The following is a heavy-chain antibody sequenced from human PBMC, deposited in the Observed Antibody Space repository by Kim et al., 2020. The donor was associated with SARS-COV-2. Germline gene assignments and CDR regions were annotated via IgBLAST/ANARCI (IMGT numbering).Heavy chain of an antibody. Sequence: GGSLRLSCAASGFTFSSYAMHWVRQAPGKGLEWVAVISYDGSNKYYADSVKGRFTISRDNSKNTLYLQMNSLRAEDTAVYYCARDIRDSSSWHYFQHWGQGTLVTVSS. J-gene: IGHJ1*01. V-gene: IGHV3-30*04. D-gene: IGHD6-13*01. CDR2: ISYDGSNK. CDR1: GFTFSSYA. CDR3: ARDIRDSSSWHYFQH.